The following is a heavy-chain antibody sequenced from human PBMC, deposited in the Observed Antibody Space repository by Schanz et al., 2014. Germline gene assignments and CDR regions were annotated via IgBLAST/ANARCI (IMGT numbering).Heavy chain of an antibody. CDR1: GITFSSYW. CDR2: INSVGSNT. J-gene: IGHJ3*02. Sequence: EVQLVESGGGLVKPGGSLRLSCAASGITFSSYWMHWVRQVPGKGLVWVARINSVGSNTDYADSVTGRFTISRDSSKNTLYLQMNSLRAEDTAVYYCARKMKLGVYGGKGHDSLDIWGQGTMVDVSS. V-gene: IGHV3-74*02. D-gene: IGHD4-17*01. CDR3: ARKMKLGVYGGKGHDSLDI.